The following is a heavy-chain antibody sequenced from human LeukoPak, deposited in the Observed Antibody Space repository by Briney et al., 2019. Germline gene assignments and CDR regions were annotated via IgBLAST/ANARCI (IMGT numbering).Heavy chain of an antibody. CDR3: ARLTYDILTAHSDAFDI. J-gene: IGHJ3*02. D-gene: IGHD3-9*01. CDR1: GYRYTGYW. V-gene: IGHV5-51*01. Sequence: GESLNISCKGSGYRYTGYWIGWARQMPGKGLEGMGIIYPGDSDIRYSASLQGQGTISLDKSISTAYLQWSSLKTSDTAMYYCARLTYDILTAHSDAFDIWGQGTMVTVSS. CDR2: IYPGDSDI.